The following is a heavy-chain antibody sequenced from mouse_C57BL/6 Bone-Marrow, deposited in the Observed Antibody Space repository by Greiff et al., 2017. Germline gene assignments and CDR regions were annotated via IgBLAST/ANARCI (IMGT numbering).Heavy chain of an antibody. J-gene: IGHJ4*01. D-gene: IGHD2-3*01. V-gene: IGHV1-4*01. Sequence: VKLQESGAELARPGASVKMSCKASGYTFTSYTMHWVKQRPGQGLEWIGYINPSSGYTKYNQKFKDKATLTADKSSSTAYMQLSSLTSEDSAVYYCASHDGYYEKNAMDYWGQGTSVTVSS. CDR3: ASHDGYYEKNAMDY. CDR2: INPSSGYT. CDR1: GYTFTSYT.